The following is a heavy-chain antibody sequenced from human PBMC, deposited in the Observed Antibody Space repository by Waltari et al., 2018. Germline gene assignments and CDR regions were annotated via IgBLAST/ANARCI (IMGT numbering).Heavy chain of an antibody. V-gene: IGHV4-59*01. CDR2: MHYSGNT. CDR1: GDSTNNYY. D-gene: IGHD3-3*01. Sequence: QVRLQEAGPGLVKPSETLSLTCTVPGDSTNNYYWTRLRLAPGKGPEWIGCMHYSGNTDSEPSLLGRVSISLDTSKNQVSLRLTAVTASDTAVYYCARGVPGFWSGYRTARGQYFDLWGQGIQVTVSS. CDR3: ARGVPGFWSGYRTARGQYFDL. J-gene: IGHJ4*02.